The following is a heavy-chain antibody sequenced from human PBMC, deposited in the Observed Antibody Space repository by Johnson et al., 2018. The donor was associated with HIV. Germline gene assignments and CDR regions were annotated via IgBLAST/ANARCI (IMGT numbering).Heavy chain of an antibody. CDR2: INWNGGST. CDR3: ARDGPWLQSQRDAFDV. Sequence: EVQLVESGGGLVQPGGSLRLSCAASGFTFSTYWMSWVRQTPGKGLEWVAGINWNGGSTGYADSVKGRFTISRDNAKKSLCLQMNSLRAEDTAVYYCARDGPWLQSQRDAFDVWGRGTMVTVSS. CDR1: GFTFSTYW. V-gene: IGHV3-20*04. D-gene: IGHD5-24*01. J-gene: IGHJ3*01.